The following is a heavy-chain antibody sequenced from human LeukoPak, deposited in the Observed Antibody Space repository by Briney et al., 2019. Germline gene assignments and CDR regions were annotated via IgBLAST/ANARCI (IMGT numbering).Heavy chain of an antibody. Sequence: ASVKVSCKASGYTFTSYAMNWVRQAPGQGLEWMGWINTNTGNPTYAQGFTGRFVFSLDTSVSTAYPQISSLKAEDTAVYYCARDPTEPTIAAAGGSSNVGGPPSWFDPWGQGTLVTVSS. D-gene: IGHD6-13*01. V-gene: IGHV7-4-1*02. CDR3: ARDPTEPTIAAAGGSSNVGGPPSWFDP. J-gene: IGHJ5*02. CDR2: INTNTGNP. CDR1: GYTFTSYA.